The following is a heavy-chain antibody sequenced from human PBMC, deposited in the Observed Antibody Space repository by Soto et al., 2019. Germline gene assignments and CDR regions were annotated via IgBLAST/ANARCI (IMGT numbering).Heavy chain of an antibody. D-gene: IGHD3-16*02. V-gene: IGHV3-30*18. CDR1: GFTFNSYG. CDR2: ISYDGSDK. J-gene: IGHJ4*02. CDR3: SKDLDGLQGLVDSSFCFDY. Sequence: QVQLVESGGGVVQPGRSLRLSCAASGFTFNSYGMHWVRQAPGKGLEWVAGISYDGSDKYYADSVKGRFTISRDNSKNTLYLQMNRLRAEDTAVYSCSKDLDGLQGLVDSSFCFDYWGQGTLVTVSS.